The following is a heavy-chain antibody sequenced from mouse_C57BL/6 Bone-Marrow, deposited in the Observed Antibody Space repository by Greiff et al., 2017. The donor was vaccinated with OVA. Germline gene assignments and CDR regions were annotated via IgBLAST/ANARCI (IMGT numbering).Heavy chain of an antibody. CDR2: ISNLAYSI. Sequence: EVQVVESGGGLVQPGGSLKLSCAASGFTFSDYGMAWVRQAPRKGPEWVAFISNLAYSIYYADTVTGRFTISRENAKNTLYLEMSSLRSEDTAMYYCARQGAYYSNYGAMDYWGQGTSVTVSS. V-gene: IGHV5-15*01. D-gene: IGHD2-5*01. CDR1: GFTFSDYG. J-gene: IGHJ4*01. CDR3: ARQGAYYSNYGAMDY.